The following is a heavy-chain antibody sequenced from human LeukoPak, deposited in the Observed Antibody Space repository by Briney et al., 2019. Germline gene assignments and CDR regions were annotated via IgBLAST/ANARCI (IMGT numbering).Heavy chain of an antibody. Sequence: PGGSLRLSCAASGFTFSRYWMSWVRQAPGKGLEWVANIKQDGSEKYYVDSVKGRFTISRDNAKNSLYLQMNSLRAEDTAVYYCASARPGSAFFDYWGQGTLVTVSS. V-gene: IGHV3-7*01. CDR2: IKQDGSEK. CDR3: ASARPGSAFFDY. CDR1: GFTFSRYW. J-gene: IGHJ4*02. D-gene: IGHD1-1*01.